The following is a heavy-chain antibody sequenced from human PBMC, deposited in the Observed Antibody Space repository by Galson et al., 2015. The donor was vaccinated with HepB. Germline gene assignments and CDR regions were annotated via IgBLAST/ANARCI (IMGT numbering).Heavy chain of an antibody. CDR2: ISISTRNS. Sequence: SLRLSCAASGFTFSDHYMSWIRQAPGKGLEWIPYISISTRNSNYADSVRGRFTISRDNDQNSLFLQMNNLRPEDTAVYYCAREMSYYDGRPTRGVDYWGQGTPVTVSS. CDR1: GFTFSDHY. CDR3: AREMSYYDGRPTRGVDY. D-gene: IGHD3-22*01. J-gene: IGHJ4*02. V-gene: IGHV3-11*05.